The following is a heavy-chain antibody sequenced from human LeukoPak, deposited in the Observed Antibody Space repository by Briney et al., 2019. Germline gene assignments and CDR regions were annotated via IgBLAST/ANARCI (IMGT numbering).Heavy chain of an antibody. D-gene: IGHD3-16*01. CDR1: GFTFSSYS. V-gene: IGHV3-21*01. CDR3: ARDLMRL. J-gene: IGHJ1*01. Sequence: GGALRLSCAASGFTFSSYSMNWVRXAPGKGLEWVSSISSSSSYIYYADSVQGRFTISRDNPTNSLYLQMNSLSAEDTAVYYCARDLMRLWGQGTLVTVSS. CDR2: ISSSSSYI.